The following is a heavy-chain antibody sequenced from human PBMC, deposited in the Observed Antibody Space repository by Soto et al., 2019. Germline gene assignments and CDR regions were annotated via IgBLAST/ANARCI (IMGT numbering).Heavy chain of an antibody. CDR1: GYTFTSYA. V-gene: IGHV1-3*01. CDR3: ARSIVVVTALDY. J-gene: IGHJ4*02. D-gene: IGHD2-21*02. CDR2: INAGNGNS. Sequence: ASVKVSCKASGYTFTSYAMHWVRQAPGQRLEWMGWINAGNGNSKYSQKFQGRVTITRDTSASTAYMELSSLRSEDTAVYYCARSIVVVTALDYWGQGTLVTVSS.